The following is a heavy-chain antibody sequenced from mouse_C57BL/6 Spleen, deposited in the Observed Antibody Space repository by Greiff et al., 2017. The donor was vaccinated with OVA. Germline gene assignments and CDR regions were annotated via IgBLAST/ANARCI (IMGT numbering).Heavy chain of an antibody. D-gene: IGHD1-1*02. CDR1: GFNIKDDY. J-gene: IGHJ2*01. V-gene: IGHV14-4*01. CDR2: IDPENGGT. CDR3: TTRGIWC. Sequence: VQLKESGAELVRPGASVKLSCTASGFNIKDDYMHWVKQRPEPGLEWIGWIDPENGGTEYASKFQGKATRTADTSSNTAYLQLISLTSGDTAVYCCTTRGIWCWGQGTTLTVSS.